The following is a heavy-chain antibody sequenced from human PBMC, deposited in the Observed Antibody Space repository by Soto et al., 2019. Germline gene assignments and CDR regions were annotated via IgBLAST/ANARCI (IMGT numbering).Heavy chain of an antibody. CDR3: VREEGLLNGFHP. D-gene: IGHD1-26*01. Sequence: EVQLVESGGGLVQPGGSLRLSCAASGFTFSSYSMNWVRQAPGKGLEWVSYISSSSSTIYYADSVKGRFTISRDNAKNSLYPQMNSLRAEDTAVYYCVREEGLLNGFHPGGQGTLVTASS. V-gene: IGHV3-48*01. CDR1: GFTFSSYS. CDR2: ISSSSSTI. J-gene: IGHJ5*02.